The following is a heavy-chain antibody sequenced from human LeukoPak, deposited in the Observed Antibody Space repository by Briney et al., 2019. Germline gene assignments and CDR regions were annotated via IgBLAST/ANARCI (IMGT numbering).Heavy chain of an antibody. CDR3: ARFESSIASGVDY. D-gene: IGHD6-6*01. CDR2: IYYSGST. Sequence: PSETLSLTCTVSGGSISSSSYYWGWIRQPPGKGLEWIGSIYYSGSTYYNPSLKSRVTISVDTSKNQFSLKLSSVTAADTAVYYCARFESSIASGVDYRGQGTLVTVSS. CDR1: GGSISSSSYY. V-gene: IGHV4-39*01. J-gene: IGHJ4*02.